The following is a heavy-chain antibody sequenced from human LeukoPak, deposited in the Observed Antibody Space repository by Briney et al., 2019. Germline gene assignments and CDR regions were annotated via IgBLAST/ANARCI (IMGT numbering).Heavy chain of an antibody. CDR1: GYTFTGYY. CDR2: INPNSGGT. Sequence: ASVKVSCKASGYTFTGYYMHWVRQAPGQGLEWMGWINPNSGGTNYTQKFQGRVTMTRDTSISTAYMELSRLRSDDTAVYYCARMVGIRPGGWLEEDPDYWGQGTLVTVSS. D-gene: IGHD6-19*01. J-gene: IGHJ4*02. V-gene: IGHV1-2*02. CDR3: ARMVGIRPGGWLEEDPDY.